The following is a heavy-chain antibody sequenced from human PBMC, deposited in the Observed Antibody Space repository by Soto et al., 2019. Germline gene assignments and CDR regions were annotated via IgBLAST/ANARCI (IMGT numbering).Heavy chain of an antibody. J-gene: IGHJ4*02. Sequence: QVQLVESGGGVVQPGRSLRLSCAASGFTFSSFGMHWVRQAPGKGLEWVALISYDGSNKYYADSVKGRFTISRDKSKNTLYLQMNSLRAEDTAVYYCAKDRGWSSADLDYWCQGTLVTVSS. CDR2: ISYDGSNK. CDR3: AKDRGWSSADLDY. D-gene: IGHD6-19*01. CDR1: GFTFSSFG. V-gene: IGHV3-30*18.